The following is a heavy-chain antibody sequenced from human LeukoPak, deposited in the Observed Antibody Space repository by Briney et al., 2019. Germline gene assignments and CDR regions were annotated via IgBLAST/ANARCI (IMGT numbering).Heavy chain of an antibody. J-gene: IGHJ4*02. CDR1: GYTFTNFG. V-gene: IGHV1-18*01. Sequence: ASVKVSCKASGYTFTNFGISWVRQAPGQGLEWMGWISAYNGNTNYAQRLQGRVTMTTDTSTSTAYMELRSLRSDDTAVYYCARDRDYGDYNTQDLFVYWGQGTLVAVSS. CDR3: ARDRDYGDYNTQDLFVY. CDR2: ISAYNGNT. D-gene: IGHD4-17*01.